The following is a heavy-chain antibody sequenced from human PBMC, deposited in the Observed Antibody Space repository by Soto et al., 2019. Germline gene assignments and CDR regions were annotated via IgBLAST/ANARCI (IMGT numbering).Heavy chain of an antibody. CDR3: ARHVEAGDYEIRDDAFDI. V-gene: IGHV4-59*08. CDR2: IYYSGST. CDR1: GGSISSYY. J-gene: IGHJ3*02. Sequence: SETLSLTCTVSGGSISSYYWSWIRQPPGKGLEWIGYIYYSGSTNYNPSLKSRVTISVDTSKNQFSLTLSSVTAADTAVYYCARHVEAGDYEIRDDAFDIWGQGTMVTVSS. D-gene: IGHD4-17*01.